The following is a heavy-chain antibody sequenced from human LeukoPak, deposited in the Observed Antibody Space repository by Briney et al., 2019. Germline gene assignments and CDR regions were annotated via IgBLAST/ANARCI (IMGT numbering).Heavy chain of an antibody. V-gene: IGHV4-59*01. J-gene: IGHJ4*02. CDR1: GGSISRYY. CDR3: ARAWATDYFDY. Sequence: SQTLSLTCTVSGGSISRYYWSWVRQPPGKGLEWIGYMYYSGNIKYNPSLKSRVTIAVDTSKHQFSLKLSSVTAADTAMYCCARAWATDYFDYWGQGTLVTVSS. CDR2: MYYSGNI.